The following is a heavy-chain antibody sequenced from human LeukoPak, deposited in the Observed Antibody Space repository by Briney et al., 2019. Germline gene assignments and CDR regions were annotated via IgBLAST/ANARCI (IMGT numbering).Heavy chain of an antibody. CDR3: AKWGDYDILTGYYAPDF. V-gene: IGHV3-23*01. Sequence: PGASLRLSCAASGFIFRNYAMSWVRQAPGKGLEWVSAITGSGDTTYYADSVKGRFTISRDNSKNTLYVEMNTLRVEDTAIYYCAKWGDYDILTGYYAPDFWGQGTLVTVSS. CDR2: ITGSGDTT. CDR1: GFIFRNYA. D-gene: IGHD3-9*01. J-gene: IGHJ4*02.